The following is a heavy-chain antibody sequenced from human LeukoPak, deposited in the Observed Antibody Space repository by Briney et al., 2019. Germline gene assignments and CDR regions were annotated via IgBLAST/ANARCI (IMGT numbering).Heavy chain of an antibody. J-gene: IGHJ4*02. Sequence: PGGSLRLSCAASGFTFNNFWMHWVRQAPGKGLVWVSRISKDGSTTNYADSVKGRFTISRDNARNTLYLQMNSLTAEDTAPYYCARGASSGFRIDYWGQGTLVTVSS. CDR1: GFTFNNFW. V-gene: IGHV3-74*01. CDR2: ISKDGSTT. D-gene: IGHD2-21*01. CDR3: ARGASSGFRIDY.